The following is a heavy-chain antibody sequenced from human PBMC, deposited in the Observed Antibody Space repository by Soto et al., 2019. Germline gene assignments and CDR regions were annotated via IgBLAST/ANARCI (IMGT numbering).Heavy chain of an antibody. Sequence: SETLSLTCTVSGGSISSGGYYWSWIRQHPGKGLEWIGYIYYSGSTYYNPSLKSRVTISVDTSKNQFSLKLSSVTAADTAVYYCARGYSSSWYSFFDYWGQGTLVTVSS. CDR1: GGSISSGGYY. J-gene: IGHJ4*02. CDR3: ARGYSSSWYSFFDY. V-gene: IGHV4-31*03. D-gene: IGHD6-13*01. CDR2: IYYSGST.